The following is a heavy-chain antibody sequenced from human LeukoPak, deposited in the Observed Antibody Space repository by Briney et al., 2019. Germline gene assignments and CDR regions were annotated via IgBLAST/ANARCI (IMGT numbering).Heavy chain of an antibody. CDR3: ARGPYYYDSSGYYYLVYYYYGMDV. V-gene: IGHV3-33*01. D-gene: IGHD3-22*01. CDR2: IWYDGSNK. Sequence: PGGSLRLSCAASGFTFSSYGMHWVRQAPGKGLEWVAVIWYDGSNKYYADSVKGRFTISRDNSKNTLHLQMNSLRAEDTAVYYCARGPYYYDSSGYYYLVYYYYGMDVWGQGTTVTVSS. CDR1: GFTFSSYG. J-gene: IGHJ6*02.